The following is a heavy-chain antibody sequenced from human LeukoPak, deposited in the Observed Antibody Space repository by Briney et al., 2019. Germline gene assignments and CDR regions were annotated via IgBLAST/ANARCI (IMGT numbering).Heavy chain of an antibody. V-gene: IGHV3-9*01. CDR3: AKSLDYYDTRGYYYVGFDY. CDR1: GFKFDDYA. D-gene: IGHD3-22*01. Sequence: PGRSLRLSCAASGFKFDDYAMHWVRQVPGKGLEWVSGITWNSGTIAYADSVKGRFTISRDNAKNSLYLQMNSLRAEDTALYYCAKSLDYYDTRGYYYVGFDYWGQGTLVTVSS. CDR2: ITWNSGTI. J-gene: IGHJ4*02.